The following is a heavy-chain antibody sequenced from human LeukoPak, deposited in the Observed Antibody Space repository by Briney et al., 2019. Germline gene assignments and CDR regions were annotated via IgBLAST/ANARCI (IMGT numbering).Heavy chain of an antibody. D-gene: IGHD2-15*01. CDR3: ARDIGYCSGGSCYNYFDY. J-gene: IGHJ4*02. V-gene: IGHV3-21*01. CDR2: ISSSSSYI. Sequence: PGGSLRLSCAASGFTFSSYSMNWVRQAPGKGLEWVSSISSSSSYIYYADSVKGRFTISRDNAKNSLYLQMNSLRAEDTAVYYCARDIGYCSGGSCYNYFDYWGQGTLVTVSS. CDR1: GFTFSSYS.